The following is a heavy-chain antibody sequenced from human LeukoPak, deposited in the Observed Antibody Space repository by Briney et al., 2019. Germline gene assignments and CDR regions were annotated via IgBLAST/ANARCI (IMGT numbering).Heavy chain of an antibody. CDR1: GGSFSSYY. Sequence: SETLSLTCNVSGGSFSSYYWTWIRQPPGKGLEWIGNVYYSGSTNYKSSLKSRVTISVDTSKNQFSLKLSSVTAADTAVYFCARGPYSYDSSGAFDIWGQGTMVTVSS. V-gene: IGHV4-59*08. CDR3: ARGPYSYDSSGAFDI. J-gene: IGHJ3*02. CDR2: VYYSGST. D-gene: IGHD3-22*01.